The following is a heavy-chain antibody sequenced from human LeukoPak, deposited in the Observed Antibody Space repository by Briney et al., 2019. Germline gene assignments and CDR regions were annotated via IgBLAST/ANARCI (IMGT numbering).Heavy chain of an antibody. CDR2: VNPKSGNT. Sequence: ASVKVSCKASGYSFSSYDINWVRQASGQGLEWMGWVNPKSGNTGYAQKFQGRVNMTRNTSINTAYMDLYSLTSEDTAVYYCARLTRYYYGMDVWGPGTTVTVSS. V-gene: IGHV1-8*01. J-gene: IGHJ6*02. CDR1: GYSFSSYD. CDR3: ARLTRYYYGMDV.